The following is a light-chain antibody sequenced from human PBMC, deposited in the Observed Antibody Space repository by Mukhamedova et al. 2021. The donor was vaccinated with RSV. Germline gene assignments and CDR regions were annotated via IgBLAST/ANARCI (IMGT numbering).Light chain of an antibody. J-gene: IGKJ4*01. CDR1: QSVSSSY. Sequence: ASQSVSSSYLAWYQQKPGQAPRLLIYGASSRATGIPDRFSGSGSGTDFTLTINRLEPEDFAVYYCQQYGSSPGTFGGGTKVEIK. CDR3: QQYGSSPGT. V-gene: IGKV3-20*01. CDR2: GAS.